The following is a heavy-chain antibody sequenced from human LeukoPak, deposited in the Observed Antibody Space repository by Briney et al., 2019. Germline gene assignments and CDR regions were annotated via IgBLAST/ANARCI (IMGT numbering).Heavy chain of an antibody. D-gene: IGHD3-16*02. Sequence: GASVKVSCKASGYTFTGYYMHWVRQAPGQGLEWMGWINPNSGGTNYAQKFQGRVTMTRDTSISTAYMELSRLRSDDTAVYYCAREDDYAWGSYRSYYFDYWGQGTLVTVSS. J-gene: IGHJ4*02. V-gene: IGHV1-2*02. CDR3: AREDDYAWGSYRSYYFDY. CDR1: GYTFTGYY. CDR2: INPNSGGT.